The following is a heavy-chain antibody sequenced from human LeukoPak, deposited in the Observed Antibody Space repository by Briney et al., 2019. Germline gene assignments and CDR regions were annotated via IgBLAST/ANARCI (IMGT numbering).Heavy chain of an antibody. Sequence: GGSLRLSCAASGFTLSTYWMTWVRQAPGKGLEWVANIKQDGSEKYYVDSEKGRFTISRDNAKNSLYLQMSSLRAEDTAVYYCARVRYNSGYIFDYWGQGALVTVSS. J-gene: IGHJ4*02. CDR1: GFTLSTYW. D-gene: IGHD5-18*01. CDR3: ARVRYNSGYIFDY. V-gene: IGHV3-7*01. CDR2: IKQDGSEK.